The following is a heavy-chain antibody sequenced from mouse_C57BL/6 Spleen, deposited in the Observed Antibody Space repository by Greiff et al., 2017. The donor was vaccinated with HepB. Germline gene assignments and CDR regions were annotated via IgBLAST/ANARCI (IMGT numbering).Heavy chain of an antibody. J-gene: IGHJ3*01. CDR2: FYPGSGSI. CDR1: GYTFTEYT. Sequence: VQLQESGAELVKPGASVKLSCKASGYTFTEYTIHWVKQRSRQGLEWIGWFYPGSGSIKYNEKFKDKATLTADKSSSTVYMELSSLTSEDSAVYFCARHEYLGATVPWFAYWGQGTLVTVSA. CDR3: ARHEYLGATVPWFAY. V-gene: IGHV1-62-2*01. D-gene: IGHD1-1*01.